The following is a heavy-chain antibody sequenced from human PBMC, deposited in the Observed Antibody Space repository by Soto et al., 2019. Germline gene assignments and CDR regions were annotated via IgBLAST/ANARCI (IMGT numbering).Heavy chain of an antibody. CDR1: GFTFSSYS. J-gene: IGHJ4*02. V-gene: IGHV3-21*01. Sequence: EVQLVESGGGLVKPGGSLRLSCAASGFTFSSYSMNWVRHTPGKGLEWVSSISSSSSYIYYADSVKGRFTISRDNAKNSLYLQMNSLRAEDTAVYYCARRVEETDYWGQGTLVTVSS. CDR3: ARRVEETDY. CDR2: ISSSSSYI.